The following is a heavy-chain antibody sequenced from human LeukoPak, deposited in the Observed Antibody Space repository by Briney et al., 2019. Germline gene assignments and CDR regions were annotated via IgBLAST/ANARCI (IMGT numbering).Heavy chain of an antibody. J-gene: IGHJ4*02. CDR1: GGSLSTYY. Sequence: KPSETLSLTCTVSGGSLSTYYWGWIRQPPGKGLEWIGSIYYSGSTYYNPSLKGRVTISVDSSKNQFSLKLGSVTAADAALYYCARQDYGSGNYYNDYWGQGTLVTVSS. CDR2: IYYSGST. D-gene: IGHD3-10*01. V-gene: IGHV4-39*01. CDR3: ARQDYGSGNYYNDY.